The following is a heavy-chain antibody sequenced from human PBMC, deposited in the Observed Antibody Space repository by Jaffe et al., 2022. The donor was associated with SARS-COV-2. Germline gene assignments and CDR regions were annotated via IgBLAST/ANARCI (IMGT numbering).Heavy chain of an antibody. V-gene: IGHV1-18*01. J-gene: IGHJ2*01. Sequence: QVQLVQSGAEVKKPGASVKVSCKASGYTFISYGISWVRQAPGQGLEWMGWISAYNGDTDFAQKFQGRVTMTIDTSTSTAYMELRSLRSDDTAVYYCARDAYWYFDLWGRGTLVTVSS. CDR3: ARDAYWYFDL. CDR1: GYTFISYG. CDR2: ISAYNGDT.